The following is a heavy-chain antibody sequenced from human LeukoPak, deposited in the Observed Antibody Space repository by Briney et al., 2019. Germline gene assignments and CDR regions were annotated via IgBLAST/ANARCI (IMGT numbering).Heavy chain of an antibody. CDR1: GGSFSDYY. Sequence: PSETLSLTCAVYGGSFSDYYWTWIRQSPGKGLEWIGEINHSGSTNYNSSLKSRVTISVDLYKKQFSLKLSSVTAADTAVYSCAGGPGIAAAGYFDCWGQGTLVTVST. CDR3: AGGPGIAAAGYFDC. D-gene: IGHD6-13*01. V-gene: IGHV4-34*01. J-gene: IGHJ4*02. CDR2: INHSGST.